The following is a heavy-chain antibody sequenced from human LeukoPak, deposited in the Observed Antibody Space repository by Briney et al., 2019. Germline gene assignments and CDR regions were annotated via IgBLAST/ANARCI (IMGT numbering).Heavy chain of an antibody. V-gene: IGHV4-59*01. Sequence: PSETLSLTCAVSGGSISGYYWNWIRQPPGKGLEWIGYIYYSGSTNYNPSLKSRVTISVDTSKNQFSLKLSSVTAADTAVYYCARDAAIAATGAFRNWGQGTLVTVSS. D-gene: IGHD6-25*01. J-gene: IGHJ4*02. CDR1: GGSISGYY. CDR2: IYYSGST. CDR3: ARDAAIAATGAFRN.